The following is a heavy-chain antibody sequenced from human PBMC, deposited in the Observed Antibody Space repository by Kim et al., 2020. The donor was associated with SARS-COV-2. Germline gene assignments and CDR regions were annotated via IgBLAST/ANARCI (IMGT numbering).Heavy chain of an antibody. CDR2: INHSGST. V-gene: IGHV4-34*01. D-gene: IGHD2-15*01. J-gene: IGHJ4*02. CDR3: ARGRYCSGGSCYPDY. Sequence: SETLSLTCAVYGGSFSGYYWSWIRQPPGKGLEWIGEINHSGSTNYNPSLKSRVTISVDTSKNQFSLKLSSVTAADTAVYYCARGRYCSGGSCYPDYWGQGTLVTVSS. CDR1: GGSFSGYY.